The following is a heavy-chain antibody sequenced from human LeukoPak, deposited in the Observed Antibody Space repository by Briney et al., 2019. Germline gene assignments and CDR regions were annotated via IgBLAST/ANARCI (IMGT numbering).Heavy chain of an antibody. J-gene: IGHJ6*02. V-gene: IGHV1-69*13. CDR2: IIPIFGTA. CDR1: GGTFSSYA. Sequence: SVKLSCKASGGTFSSYAISWVRQAPGQGLEWMEGIIPIFGTANYAQKFQGRVTITADESTSTAYMELSSLRSEDTAVYYCASPVTARYYYYGMDVWGQGTTVTVSS. CDR3: ASPVTARYYYYGMDV. D-gene: IGHD2-21*02.